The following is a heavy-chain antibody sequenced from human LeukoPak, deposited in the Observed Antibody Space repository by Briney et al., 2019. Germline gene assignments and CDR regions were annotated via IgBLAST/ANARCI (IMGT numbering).Heavy chain of an antibody. CDR3: ASDQTSHYYDTYDAFDI. V-gene: IGHV3-23*01. J-gene: IGHJ3*02. CDR1: GFTFSSYG. CDR2: ISGSGGST. D-gene: IGHD3-22*01. Sequence: GGSLRLSCAASGFTFSSYGMSWVRQAPGKGLEWVSAISGSGGSTYYADSVKGRFTISRDNSKNTLYLQMNSLRAEDTAVYYCASDQTSHYYDTYDAFDIWGQGTMVTVSS.